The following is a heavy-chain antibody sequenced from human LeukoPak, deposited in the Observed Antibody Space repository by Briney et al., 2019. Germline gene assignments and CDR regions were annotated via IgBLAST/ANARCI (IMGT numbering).Heavy chain of an antibody. CDR1: GGSISSYF. J-gene: IGHJ4*02. CDR2: IYYSWDT. CDR3: ARSDSSGWGYYFDY. V-gene: IGHV4-59*08. D-gene: IGHD6-19*01. Sequence: PSETLSLTCAVAGGSISSYFWSWIRQPPGKGLEWSGYIYYSWDTNYNPSLKSRVTISVDTSKNQFSLKLSSVTAADTAVYYCARSDSSGWGYYFDYWGQGTLVTVSS.